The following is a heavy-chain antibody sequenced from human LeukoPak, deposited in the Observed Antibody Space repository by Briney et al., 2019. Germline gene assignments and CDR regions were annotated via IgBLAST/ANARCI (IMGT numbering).Heavy chain of an antibody. CDR3: ARVYYDSSGLYYFDY. D-gene: IGHD3-22*01. J-gene: IGHJ4*02. V-gene: IGHV4-30-4*01. CDR2: IYYSGST. CDR1: GGSISSGDYY. Sequence: SQTLSLTCTVPGGSISSGDYYWSWIRQPPGKGLEWIGYIYYSGSTYYNPSLKSRVTISVDTSKNQFSLKLSSVTAADTAVYYCARVYYDSSGLYYFDYWGQGTLVTVSS.